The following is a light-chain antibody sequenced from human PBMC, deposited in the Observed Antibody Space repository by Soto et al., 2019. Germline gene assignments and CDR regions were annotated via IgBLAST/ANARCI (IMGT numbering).Light chain of an antibody. CDR3: QQYSTSPWT. J-gene: IGKJ1*01. CDR2: KAS. V-gene: IGKV1-5*03. CDR1: QTISTL. Sequence: DIQMTQSPSTLSASVGDRVTITCRASQTISTLLAWYQQRPGKAPNLLIYKASSLESGVPSRFSGSGSGTEFTLTISRLQPDDFATYFCQQYSTSPWTFGQGTKVEVK.